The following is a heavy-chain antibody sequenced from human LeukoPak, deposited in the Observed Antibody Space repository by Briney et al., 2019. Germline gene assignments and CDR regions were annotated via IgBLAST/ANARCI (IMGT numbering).Heavy chain of an antibody. CDR2: IKEDGSEK. CDR3: TRDVDTNY. CDR1: GFTFTSYW. D-gene: IGHD5-18*01. J-gene: IGHJ4*02. Sequence: LAGGSLRLSCAASGFTFTSYWMTWARQAPGKGLEWVANIKEDGSEKFYVGTVRGRFTISRDNARNSVSLQMNSLRAEDTAVYYCTRDVDTNYWGQGTLVTVSS. V-gene: IGHV3-7*03.